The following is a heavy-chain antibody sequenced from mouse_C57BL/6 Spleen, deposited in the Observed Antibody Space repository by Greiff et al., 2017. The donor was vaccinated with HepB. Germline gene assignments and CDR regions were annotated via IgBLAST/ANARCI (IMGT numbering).Heavy chain of an antibody. V-gene: IGHV5-16*01. J-gene: IGHJ3*01. CDR3: ARADYYGSSLFAY. CDR2: INYDGSST. D-gene: IGHD1-1*01. Sequence: EVHLVESEGGLVQPGSSMKLSCTASGFTFSDYYMAWVRQVPEKGLEWVANINYDGSSTYYLDSLKSRFIISRDNAKNILYLQMSSLKSEDTATYYCARADYYGSSLFAYWGQGTLVTVSA. CDR1: GFTFSDYY.